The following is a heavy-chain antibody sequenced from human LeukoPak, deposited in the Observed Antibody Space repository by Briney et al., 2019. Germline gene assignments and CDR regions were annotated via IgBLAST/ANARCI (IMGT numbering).Heavy chain of an antibody. V-gene: IGHV1-69*13. J-gene: IGHJ4*02. Sequence: ASVKVSCKASGGTFSSYAISWVRQAPGQGPEWMGGIIPIFGTANYAQKFQGRVTITADESTSTAYMELSSLRSEDTAVYYCARVGYGDYAYYFDYWGQGTLVTVSS. CDR3: ARVGYGDYAYYFDY. CDR2: IIPIFGTA. CDR1: GGTFSSYA. D-gene: IGHD4-17*01.